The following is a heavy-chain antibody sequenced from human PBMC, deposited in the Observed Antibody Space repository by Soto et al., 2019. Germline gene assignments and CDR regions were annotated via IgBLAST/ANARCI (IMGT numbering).Heavy chain of an antibody. D-gene: IGHD4-17*01. Sequence: QVQLVQSGAEVKRPGASVKVSCKASGYTLTDYYMHWVRQAPGQGLEWMGWINPDSGGTKYAQKFQGRVTMTRDTSISTAYLELSRLRSDDTAVCYCARKVRDYNFDYWGHGTLVTVSP. J-gene: IGHJ4*01. V-gene: IGHV1-2*02. CDR1: GYTLTDYY. CDR3: ARKVRDYNFDY. CDR2: INPDSGGT.